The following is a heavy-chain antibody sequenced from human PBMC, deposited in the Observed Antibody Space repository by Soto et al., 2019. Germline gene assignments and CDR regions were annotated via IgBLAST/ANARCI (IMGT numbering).Heavy chain of an antibody. CDR3: AGDGVRNGAYNGWLDP. J-gene: IGHJ5*02. D-gene: IGHD3-16*01. V-gene: IGHV3-7*03. CDR2: IKQDAREK. CDR1: GFSFSSYW. Sequence: GGSLRLSCAASGFSFSSYWMTWFRQAPGKGLEWVANIKQDAREKYYVASVKGRFTISRDNGKNLLYLQMDSLTADDTAVYYCAGDGVRNGAYNGWLDPWGQGTLVTVSS.